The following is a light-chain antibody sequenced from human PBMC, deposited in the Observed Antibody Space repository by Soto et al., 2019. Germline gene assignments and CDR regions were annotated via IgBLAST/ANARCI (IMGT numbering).Light chain of an antibody. V-gene: IGKV3-20*01. CDR2: GAS. J-gene: IGKJ1*01. CDR3: KQYGASPPSWT. Sequence: ETVLTQSPGTLSLSPGERATLSCRASQSVSSSYLAWYQQIPGQAPRLLIYGASSRATGIPDRFSGSGSGTDFTLTISRLEPEDFAVYYCKQYGASPPSWTFGQGTKVEIK. CDR1: QSVSSSY.